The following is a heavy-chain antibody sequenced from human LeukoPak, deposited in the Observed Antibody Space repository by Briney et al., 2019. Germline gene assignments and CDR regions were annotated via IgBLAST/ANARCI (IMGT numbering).Heavy chain of an antibody. CDR1: GGSISSSSYY. J-gene: IGHJ5*02. D-gene: IGHD5-24*01. CDR2: IYYSGST. V-gene: IGHV4-39*01. Sequence: SETLSLTCTVSGGSISSSSYYWGWIRQPPGKGLEWIGSIYYSGSTYYNPSLKSRVTISVDTSKNQFSLKLTSVTAADTAVYYCARHPSGRMWLQQGGWFDPWGQGTLVTVSS. CDR3: ARHPSGRMWLQQGGWFDP.